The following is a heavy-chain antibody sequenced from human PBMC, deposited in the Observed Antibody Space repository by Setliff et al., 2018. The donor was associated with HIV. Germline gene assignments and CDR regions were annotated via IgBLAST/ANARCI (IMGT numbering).Heavy chain of an antibody. CDR2: IYYSGTT. D-gene: IGHD3-10*01. CDR1: GASINSGSHY. CDR3: ARDLKSGSYSPGAFDI. Sequence: SETLSLTCSVSGASINSGSHYWTWIRQRPGRGLEWIGYIYYSGTTYYNPSLETRLAMSLDTSSNQFSLKLRSVTAADTAVYYCARDLKSGSYSPGAFDIWGQGTMVTVSS. J-gene: IGHJ3*02. V-gene: IGHV4-31*03.